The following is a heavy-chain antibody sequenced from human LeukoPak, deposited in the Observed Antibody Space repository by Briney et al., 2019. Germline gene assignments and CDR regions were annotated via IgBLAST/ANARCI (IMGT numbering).Heavy chain of an antibody. D-gene: IGHD1-26*01. CDR1: GFTFSSYW. V-gene: IGHV3-74*01. J-gene: IGHJ4*02. Sequence: GGSLRLSCAASGFTFSSYWMHWVRQAPGKGLVWVSLIKSDGRSTSYADSVKGRFTISRDNSKNTLYLQMNSLRAEDTAVYYCTSGSYLRFFDYWGQGTLVTVSS. CDR2: IKSDGRST. CDR3: TSGSYLRFFDY.